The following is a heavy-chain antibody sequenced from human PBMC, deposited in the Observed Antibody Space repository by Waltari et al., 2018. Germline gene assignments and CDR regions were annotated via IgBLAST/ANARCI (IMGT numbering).Heavy chain of an antibody. CDR2: IWYDGSNK. CDR1: GFIFSTYG. D-gene: IGHD3-22*01. J-gene: IGHJ4*02. Sequence: QVQLVESGGGVVQPGRSLRLSCAASGFIFSTYGMHWVRQAPGKGPEWVAVIWYDGSNKYYADSGKGRFTISRDNSQNTLYLQMNSLKTEDTAVYYCTSSNPMIVGDPIDYWGQGTLVTVSS. CDR3: TSSNPMIVGDPIDY. V-gene: IGHV3-33*08.